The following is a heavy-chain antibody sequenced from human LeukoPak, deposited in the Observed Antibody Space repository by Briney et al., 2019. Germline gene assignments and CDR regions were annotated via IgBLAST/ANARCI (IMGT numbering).Heavy chain of an antibody. V-gene: IGHV3-49*03. CDR1: EFTFGDYA. CDR3: TRDAYRWELTFMDV. Sequence: GGSLRLSCTASEFTFGDYAMSWFRQAPGKGLEWVGFIRSKAYGGTTEYAASVKGRFTISRDDSKSIAYLQMNSLKTEDTAVYYCTRDAYRWELTFMDVWGKGTTVTVSS. J-gene: IGHJ6*03. CDR2: IRSKAYGGTT. D-gene: IGHD1-26*01.